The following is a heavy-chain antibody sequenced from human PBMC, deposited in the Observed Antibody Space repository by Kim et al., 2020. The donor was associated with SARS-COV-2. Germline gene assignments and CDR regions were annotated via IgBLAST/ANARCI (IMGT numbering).Heavy chain of an antibody. CDR3: ARARPGYFDY. Sequence: GGSLRLSCAASGFTFSGYWMHWVRQAPGQGLVWVSRISNGETNIMYADSVEGRFSISRDNAKNTLYLQMNSLRAEDTAVYFCARARPGYFDYWGQGTLVTVFS. J-gene: IGHJ4*02. CDR1: GFTFSGYW. CDR2: ISNGETNI. V-gene: IGHV3-74*03.